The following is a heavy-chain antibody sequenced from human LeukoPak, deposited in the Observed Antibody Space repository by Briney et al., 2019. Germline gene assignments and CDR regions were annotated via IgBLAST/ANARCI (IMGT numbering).Heavy chain of an antibody. CDR2: IYYSGST. J-gene: IGHJ6*03. V-gene: IGHV4-59*08. Sequence: SETLSLTCTVSGGSINSYYWSWIRQPPGKGLEWIGYIYYSGSTNYNPSLKSRVTISVDTSKNQFSLKLSSVTAADTAVYYCAGQVIRRWLVPLTGHYYYYMDVWGKGTTVTISS. D-gene: IGHD6-19*01. CDR3: AGQVIRRWLVPLTGHYYYYMDV. CDR1: GGSINSYY.